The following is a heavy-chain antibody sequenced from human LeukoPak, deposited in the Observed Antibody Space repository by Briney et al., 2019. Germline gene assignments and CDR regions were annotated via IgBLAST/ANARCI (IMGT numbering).Heavy chain of an antibody. CDR3: ARHSSDVDTVWFVP. CDR2: IYYSGST. CDR1: GGSISSYY. J-gene: IGHJ5*02. D-gene: IGHD5-18*01. V-gene: IGHV4-59*08. Sequence: SETLSLTCTVSGGSISSYYWSWIRQPPGKGLEWIGYIYYSGSTNYNPSLKSRVTISVDTSKNQFSLKLSSVTAADTAVYYYARHSSDVDTVWFVPWGQGTLVTVSS.